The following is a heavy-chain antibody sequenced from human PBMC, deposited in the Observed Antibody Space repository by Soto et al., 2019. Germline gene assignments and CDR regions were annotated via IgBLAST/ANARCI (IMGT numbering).Heavy chain of an antibody. CDR3: AKEFWSGPFDY. V-gene: IGHV3-33*06. J-gene: IGHJ4*02. CDR1: GFTFSSYG. D-gene: IGHD3-3*01. Sequence: QVQLVESGGGVVQPGRSLRLSCAASGFTFSSYGMHWVRQAPGKGLEWVAVIWYDGSNKYYADSVKGRITISRDNSKNTLYLQMNSLRAEDTAVYYCAKEFWSGPFDYWGQGTLVTVSS. CDR2: IWYDGSNK.